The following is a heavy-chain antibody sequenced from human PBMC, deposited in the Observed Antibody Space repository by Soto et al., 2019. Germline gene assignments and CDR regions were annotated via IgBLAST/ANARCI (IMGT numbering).Heavy chain of an antibody. CDR1: RFTFTSYA. CDR2: ISASGGAT. V-gene: IGHV3-23*01. D-gene: IGHD2-15*01. CDR3: AKGVGGGSLFRGAFDY. Sequence: EVELLESGGGLVQPGGSLRLSCVASRFTFTSYAMSWVRQAPGKGLEWVAAISASGGATIHADSVKGRLTISRDNSKNTLYLQMNRLRAEDTAVYYCAKGVGGGSLFRGAFDYWGQGNQVTVSS. J-gene: IGHJ4*02.